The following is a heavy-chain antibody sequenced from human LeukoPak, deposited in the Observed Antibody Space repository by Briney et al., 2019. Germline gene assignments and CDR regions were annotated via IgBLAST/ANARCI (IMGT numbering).Heavy chain of an antibody. CDR3: ARQAAGIDY. D-gene: IGHD6-19*01. J-gene: IGHJ4*02. CDR1: GGSISSSSYY. CDR2: IYYSGST. V-gene: IGHV4-39*01. Sequence: SETLSLTCTVSGGSISSSSYYWGWIRQPPGKGLEWIGSIYYSGSTYYNPSLKSRVTISVDTSKNQFSLKLSSVTAADTAVYDCARQAAGIDYWGQGTLDTVSS.